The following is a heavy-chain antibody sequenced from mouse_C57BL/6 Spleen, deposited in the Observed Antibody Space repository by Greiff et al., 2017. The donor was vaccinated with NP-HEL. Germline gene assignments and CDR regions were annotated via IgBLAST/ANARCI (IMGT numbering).Heavy chain of an antibody. J-gene: IGHJ1*03. D-gene: IGHD4-1*01. Sequence: VNLVESGAELVKPGASVKMSCKASGYTFTTYPIEWMKQNHGKSLEWIGNFHPYNDDTKYNEKFKGKATLTVEKSSSTVYLELSRLTSDDSAVYYCARSRKLGAGYFDVWGTGTTVTVSS. V-gene: IGHV1-47*01. CDR1: GYTFTTYP. CDR3: ARSRKLGAGYFDV. CDR2: FHPYNDDT.